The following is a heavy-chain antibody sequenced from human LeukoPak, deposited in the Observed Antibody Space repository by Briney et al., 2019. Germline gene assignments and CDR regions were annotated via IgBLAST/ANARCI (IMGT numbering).Heavy chain of an antibody. V-gene: IGHV3-9*02. CDR3: ARGGGLDV. CDR2: IMWRSGST. D-gene: IGHD3-16*01. J-gene: IGHJ6*02. Sequence: GRSLRLSCAVSGFTSDDHAMHWVRQASGKGLEWVAGIMWRSGSTGYVDSVKGRFTISRDNAKNSLYLQMSNLRAEDTAVYFCARGGGLDVWGQGATVTVSS. CDR1: GFTSDDHA.